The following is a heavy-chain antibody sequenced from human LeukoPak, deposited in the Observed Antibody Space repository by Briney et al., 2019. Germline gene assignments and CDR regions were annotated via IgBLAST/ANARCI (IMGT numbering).Heavy chain of an antibody. J-gene: IGHJ6*02. CDR1: GFTFSGSA. V-gene: IGHV3-73*01. Sequence: GGSLRLSWAASGFTFSGSAMHWVRQASGKGLEWVGRIRSKANSYATAYAASVKGRFTISRDDSKNTAYLQMNSLKTEDTAVYYCTRPYTMGDYYYYYGMDVWGQGTTVTVSS. D-gene: IGHD3-10*01. CDR2: IRSKANSYAT. CDR3: TRPYTMGDYYYYYGMDV.